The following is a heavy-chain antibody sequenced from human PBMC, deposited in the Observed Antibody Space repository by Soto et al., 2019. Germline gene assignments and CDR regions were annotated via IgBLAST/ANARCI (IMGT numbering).Heavy chain of an antibody. Sequence: GGSLRLSCAASGFTFSSYGMHWVRQAPGKGLEWVAVIWYDGSNKYYADSVKGRFTISRDNSKNTLYLQMNSLRAEDTAVYYCARALDHYYFDYWGQGTLVTVSS. J-gene: IGHJ4*02. D-gene: IGHD3-3*01. CDR3: ARALDHYYFDY. V-gene: IGHV3-33*01. CDR1: GFTFSSYG. CDR2: IWYDGSNK.